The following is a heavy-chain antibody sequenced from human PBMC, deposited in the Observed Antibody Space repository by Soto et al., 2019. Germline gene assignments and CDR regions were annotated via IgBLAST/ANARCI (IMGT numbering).Heavy chain of an antibody. CDR1: GFTVNNNY. V-gene: IGHV3-66*01. CDR2: IYSGGST. Sequence: GGSRRLSCAASGFTVNNNYMSWVRQAPGKGLEWVSVIYSGGSTYYADSVMGRFTISRDNSKNTVHLQMNSLRAEDTAVYYCARASYYYDSRGYYYRYYFDYWGQGALVTVSS. CDR3: ARASYYYDSRGYYYRYYFDY. D-gene: IGHD3-22*01. J-gene: IGHJ4*02.